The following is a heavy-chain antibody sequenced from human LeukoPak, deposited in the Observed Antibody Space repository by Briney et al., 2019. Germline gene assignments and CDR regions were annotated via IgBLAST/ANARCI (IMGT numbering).Heavy chain of an antibody. CDR2: INPSGGST. V-gene: IGHV1-46*01. J-gene: IGHJ4*02. D-gene: IGHD2-15*01. CDR3: ARDWVADYYFDY. Sequence: ASVKVSCKASGYTFTGYYMHWVRQAPAQGLEWMGIINPSGGSTSYAQKFQGRVTMTRDTSTSTVYMELSSLRSEDTAVYYCARDWVADYYFDYWGQGTLVTVSS. CDR1: GYTFTGYY.